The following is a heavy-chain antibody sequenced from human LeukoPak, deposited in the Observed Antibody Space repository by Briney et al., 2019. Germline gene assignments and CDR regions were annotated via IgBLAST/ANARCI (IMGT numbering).Heavy chain of an antibody. J-gene: IGHJ4*02. D-gene: IGHD5-18*01. CDR3: ASKLQRGYSYGYQFDY. CDR2: IKQDGSEK. CDR1: GFTSSSYW. Sequence: SGGSLRLSCAASGFTSSSYWMSWVRQAPGKGLEWVANIKQDGSEKYYVDSVKGRFTISRDNAKNSLYLQMNSLRAEDTAVYYCASKLQRGYSYGYQFDYWGQGTLVTVSS. V-gene: IGHV3-7*01.